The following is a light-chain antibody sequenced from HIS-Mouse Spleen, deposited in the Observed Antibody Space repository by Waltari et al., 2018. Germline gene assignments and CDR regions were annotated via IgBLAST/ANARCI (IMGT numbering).Light chain of an antibody. Sequence: EIVLTQSPGTLSLSPGERATLSCRASQSVSSSYLAWYQPKPGQAPRLLIYGASGRATGIPDRFSGSGSGTDFTLTISRLEPEDFAVYYCQQYGSSPETFGQGTKVEIK. CDR3: QQYGSSPET. CDR1: QSVSSSY. V-gene: IGKV3-20*01. J-gene: IGKJ1*01. CDR2: GAS.